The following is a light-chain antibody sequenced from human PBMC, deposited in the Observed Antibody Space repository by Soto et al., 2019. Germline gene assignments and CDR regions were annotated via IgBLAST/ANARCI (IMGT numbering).Light chain of an antibody. J-gene: IGLJ2*01. CDR3: QTWGTGIQV. CDR1: SGHSSSA. Sequence: QLVLTQSPSASASLGASVKLTCTLTSGHSSSAIAWHQQQPDKGPRYLMKVNSDGSHTKGDGIPDRFSGSSSGAERYLTLSSLQSEDEADYYCQTWGTGIQVFGGGTKLTVL. V-gene: IGLV4-69*01. CDR2: VNSDGSH.